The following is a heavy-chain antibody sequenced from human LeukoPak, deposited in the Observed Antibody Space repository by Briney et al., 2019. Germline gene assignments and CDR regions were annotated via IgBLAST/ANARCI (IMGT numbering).Heavy chain of an antibody. CDR1: GFTFSSYT. CDR3: AKLSSYSSGWG. D-gene: IGHD6-19*01. V-gene: IGHV3-23*01. J-gene: IGHJ4*02. Sequence: HLGESLRLSCAASGFTFSSYTMNWVRQAPGKGLEWVSGISGSGSSTYYADSVKGRFTISRDNSKNTVYLQMNSLRAEDTAVYYCAKLSSYSSGWGWGQGTLVTVSS. CDR2: ISGSGSST.